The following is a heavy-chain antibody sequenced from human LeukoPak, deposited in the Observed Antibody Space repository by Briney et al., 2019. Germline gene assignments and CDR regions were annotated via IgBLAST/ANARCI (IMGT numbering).Heavy chain of an antibody. CDR2: IYSGGST. V-gene: IGHV3-53*04. CDR1: GFTVSSNY. CDR3: ARGPNYYYYGMDV. Sequence: PGGSLRLSCAASGFTVSSNYMSWVRQAPGKGLEWVSVIYSGGSTYYADSVKGRFTISRHNSKNTLYLQMNSVRAEDTAVYYCARGPNYYYYGMDVWGQGTTVTVSS. J-gene: IGHJ6*02.